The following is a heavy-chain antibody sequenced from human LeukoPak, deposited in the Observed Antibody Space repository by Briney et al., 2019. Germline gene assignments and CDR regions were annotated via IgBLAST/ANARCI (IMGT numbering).Heavy chain of an antibody. CDR1: GYTFTSYY. CDR2: INPSGGST. CDR3: ARRQEHLTHYYDSNPFDY. D-gene: IGHD3-22*01. Sequence: GASVKVSCNASGYTFTSYYMHWVRQAPGQGLEWMGIINPSGGSTSYAQKFQGRVTMTRDMSTSTVYMELSSLRSEDTAVYYCARRQEHLTHYYDSNPFDYWGQGTLVTVSS. J-gene: IGHJ4*02. V-gene: IGHV1-46*01.